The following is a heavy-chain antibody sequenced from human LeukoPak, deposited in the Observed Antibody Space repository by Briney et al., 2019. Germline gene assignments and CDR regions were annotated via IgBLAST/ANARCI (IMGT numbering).Heavy chain of an antibody. D-gene: IGHD5-24*01. CDR1: GFTFDYFA. CDR3: ARDGYNWADL. V-gene: IGHV3-48*01. J-gene: IGHJ5*02. Sequence: PGGSLRLSCAASGFTFDYFAMSWVRQTPGKGLEWIAYISRISTAIQYADSVKGRFTISRDNGEKSLFLQMNSLRVEDTALYYCARDGYNWADLWGQGTLVTVSS. CDR2: ISRISTAI.